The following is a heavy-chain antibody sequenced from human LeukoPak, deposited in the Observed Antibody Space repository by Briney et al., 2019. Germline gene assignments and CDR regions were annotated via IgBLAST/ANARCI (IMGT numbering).Heavy chain of an antibody. D-gene: IGHD3-3*01. CDR1: GFTFSSYS. CDR3: ARVANPYYDFHY. J-gene: IGHJ4*02. CDR2: ISSSSSYI. V-gene: IGHV3-21*01. Sequence: GGSLRPSCAASGFTFSSYSMNWVRQAPGKGLEWVSSISSSSSYIYYADSVKGRFTISRDDAKNSVYLQMNSLRAEDTAVYYCARVANPYYDFHYWGQGTLVTVSS.